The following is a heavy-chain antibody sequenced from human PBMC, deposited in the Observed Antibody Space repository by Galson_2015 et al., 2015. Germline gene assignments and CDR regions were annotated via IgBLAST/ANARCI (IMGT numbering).Heavy chain of an antibody. CDR2: IYHSGST. D-gene: IGHD2-8*02. CDR1: GGSISSSNW. CDR3: ASLTSTGYYFDY. Sequence: SETLSLTCAVSGGSISSSNWWSWVRQPPGKGLEWIGEIYHSGSTNYNPSLKSRVTISVDKSKNQFSLKLSSVTAADTAVYYCASLTSTGYYFDYWGQGTLSPSPQ. J-gene: IGHJ4*02. V-gene: IGHV4-4*02.